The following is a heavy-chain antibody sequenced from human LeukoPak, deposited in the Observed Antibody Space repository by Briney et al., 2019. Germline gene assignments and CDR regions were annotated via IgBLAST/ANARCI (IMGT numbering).Heavy chain of an antibody. Sequence: GSSLKISCKGSGYSFTSYWIGWVRQMPGKGLEWMGIIYPGDSDTRYSPSFQGQVTISADKSISTAYLQWGSLKASDTAMYYCARHHAYSSSWYPFWFDPWGQGTLVTVSS. V-gene: IGHV5-51*01. J-gene: IGHJ5*02. CDR1: GYSFTSYW. CDR3: ARHHAYSSSWYPFWFDP. CDR2: IYPGDSDT. D-gene: IGHD6-13*01.